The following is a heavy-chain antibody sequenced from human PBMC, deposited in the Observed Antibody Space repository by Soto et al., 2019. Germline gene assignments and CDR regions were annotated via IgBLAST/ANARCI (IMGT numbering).Heavy chain of an antibody. CDR3: ATLPPRIVVVMADLPT. J-gene: IGHJ5*02. CDR1: GASISSIYW. CDR2: IYHTGTT. D-gene: IGHD2-15*01. Sequence: SETLSLTCFVAGASISSIYWWRCVRQTPGKRLEWIGQIYHTGTTSYNPSLKNRVTISLDKSNNQFSLRLTSMTAADTAVYYCATLPPRIVVVMADLPTWGQGTLVTVSS. V-gene: IGHV4-4*02.